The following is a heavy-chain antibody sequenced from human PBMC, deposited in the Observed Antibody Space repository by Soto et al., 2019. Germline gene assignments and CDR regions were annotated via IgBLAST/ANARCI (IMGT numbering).Heavy chain of an antibody. CDR3: VRQGFGRLHGLVDV. V-gene: IGHV4-59*08. J-gene: IGHJ6*02. D-gene: IGHD3-10*01. Sequence: QVQLQESGPGLVKPSETLSLTCTVSDDSSSSYKWSWIRQPPGRRLEWIGYIDSSGGTSYNPSLQSRVTIPVDTSTKQFSLKLSSVPAADTAVYYCVRQGFGRLHGLVDVWGQGTTVTVSS. CDR2: IDSSGGT. CDR1: DDSSSSYK.